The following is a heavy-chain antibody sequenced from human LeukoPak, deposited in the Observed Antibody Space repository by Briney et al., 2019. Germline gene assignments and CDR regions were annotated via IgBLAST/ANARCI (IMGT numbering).Heavy chain of an antibody. CDR1: GFTFSSYS. CDR3: ARDWSYAKDV. J-gene: IGHJ6*04. CDR2: ISSSGSTI. Sequence: GGSLRLSCAASGFTFSSYSMNWVRQAPGKGLEWVSYISSSGSTIYYADSVKGRFTISRDNAKNSLYLQMNSLRAEDTAVYYCARDWSYAKDVWGKGTTVTVSS. D-gene: IGHD4-17*01. V-gene: IGHV3-48*04.